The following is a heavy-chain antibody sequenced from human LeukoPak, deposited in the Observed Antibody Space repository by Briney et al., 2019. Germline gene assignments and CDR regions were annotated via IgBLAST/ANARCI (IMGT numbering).Heavy chain of an antibody. Sequence: SETLSLTCTAAVGSISRYFWSWIRQPPGKGREWIGYIYYSGNTNYNPSLESRVTISVDTSKNQFSLKLSSVTAADTAVYYCARTSDTGYFAYWGQGTLVTVSS. D-gene: IGHD1-14*01. V-gene: IGHV4-59*01. CDR2: IYYSGNT. CDR1: VGSISRYF. CDR3: ARTSDTGYFAY. J-gene: IGHJ4*02.